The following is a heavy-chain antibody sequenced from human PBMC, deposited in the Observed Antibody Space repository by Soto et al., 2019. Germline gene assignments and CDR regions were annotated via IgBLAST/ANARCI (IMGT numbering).Heavy chain of an antibody. CDR2: ISGSGGTT. CDR3: AKTASGWFSAFDI. D-gene: IGHD6-13*01. CDR1: GFTFSSYA. Sequence: EVQLLESGGGLVQPGGSLRLSCAASGFTFSSYAMSWVRQAPGKGLEWVSAISGSGGTTYYADSVKGRFTFSRDNSKNTLYLQMNNLRAEDTAVYYCAKTASGWFSAFDIWGQGTMVTVSS. V-gene: IGHV3-23*01. J-gene: IGHJ3*02.